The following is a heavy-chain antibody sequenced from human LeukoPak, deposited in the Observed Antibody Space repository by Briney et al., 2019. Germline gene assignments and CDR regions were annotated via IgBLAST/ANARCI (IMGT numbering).Heavy chain of an antibody. J-gene: IGHJ4*02. D-gene: IGHD2-2*01. CDR2: IYYSGST. V-gene: IGHV4-39*07. CDR3: ARSGGFVVVPAVSFDY. Sequence: SETLSLTCTVSGGSISGSSYYWGWIRQPPGKGLEWIGSIYYSGSTYYNPSLKSRVTISVDTSKNQFSLKLSSVTAADTAVYYCARSGGFVVVPAVSFDYWGQGTLVTVSS. CDR1: GGSISGSSYY.